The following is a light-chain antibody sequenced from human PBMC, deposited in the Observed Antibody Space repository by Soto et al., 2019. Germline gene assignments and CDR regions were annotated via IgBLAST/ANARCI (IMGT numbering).Light chain of an antibody. CDR3: QQFNNYPLLT. CDR2: DAS. CDR1: QGISSA. V-gene: IGKV1D-13*01. J-gene: IGKJ4*01. Sequence: AIQLTQSPSSLSASVGDRVTITCRASQGISSALAWYQQKPGKAPKLLIYDASSLESGVPSRFSGSVSGTDFTLTISSLQPEDFATYYCQQFNNYPLLTFGGGTKVEIK.